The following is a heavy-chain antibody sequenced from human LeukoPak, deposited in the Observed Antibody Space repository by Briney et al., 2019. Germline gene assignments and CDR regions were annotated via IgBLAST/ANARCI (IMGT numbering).Heavy chain of an antibody. V-gene: IGHV1-2*02. CDR1: GYSFTYYY. Sequence: GASVKVSCKASGYSFTYYYMHWVRQAPGQGLEWMGWINPNRGGTSSAQKFQGRVTMTRDTSITTVYMEVSWLTSDDTAIYYCARADRLHGGPYLIGPWGQGTLVTVSS. CDR3: ARADRLHGGPYLIGP. J-gene: IGHJ5*02. CDR2: INPNRGGT. D-gene: IGHD2-21*01.